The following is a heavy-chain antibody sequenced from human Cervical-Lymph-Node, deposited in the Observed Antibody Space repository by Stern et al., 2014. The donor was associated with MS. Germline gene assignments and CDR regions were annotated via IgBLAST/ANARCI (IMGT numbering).Heavy chain of an antibody. D-gene: IGHD6-6*01. CDR1: GYTFTGNH. Sequence: QVQLVESGAEVKKPGASVKVSCKASGYTFTGNHINWVRQAPGQGLEWMGRINPSSGEPDYAQEFQGRVAMTRDISISTVYLELNRLGFDDAATYYYARRVFGSSPFDYWGRGTLVTVSS. CDR2: INPSSGEP. J-gene: IGHJ4*02. V-gene: IGHV1-2*06. CDR3: ARRVFGSSPFDY.